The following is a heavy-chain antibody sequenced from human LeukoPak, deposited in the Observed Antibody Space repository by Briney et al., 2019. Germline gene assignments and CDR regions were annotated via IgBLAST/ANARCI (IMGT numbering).Heavy chain of an antibody. CDR2: ISGSGGST. Sequence: GSLRLSCAASGFTFGSYAMSWARQAPGKGLEWVAGISGSGGSTYYADSVKGRFTISRDNSKNTLYMQMNSLRAEDTAVYYCAKGMYYYDSSGYYLFDYWGQGTLVTVSS. CDR3: AKGMYYYDSSGYYLFDY. CDR1: GFTFGSYA. D-gene: IGHD3-22*01. V-gene: IGHV3-23*01. J-gene: IGHJ4*02.